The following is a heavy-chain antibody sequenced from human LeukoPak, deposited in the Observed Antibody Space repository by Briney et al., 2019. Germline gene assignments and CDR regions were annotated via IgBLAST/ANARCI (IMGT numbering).Heavy chain of an antibody. Sequence: GGSLILSCAASGFTFSSYAMHWVRQAPGKGLQYVSTISGNGGSTYYANSVKGRFTISRDNSKNTLYLQMGSLRAEDMAVYYCARERYSGYDFDVLDIWGQGTVVTVSS. CDR3: ARERYSGYDFDVLDI. CDR1: GFTFSSYA. J-gene: IGHJ3*02. CDR2: ISGNGGST. V-gene: IGHV3-64*01. D-gene: IGHD5-12*01.